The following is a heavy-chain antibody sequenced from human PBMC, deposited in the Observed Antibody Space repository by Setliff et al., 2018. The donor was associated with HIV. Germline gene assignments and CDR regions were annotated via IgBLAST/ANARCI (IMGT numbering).Heavy chain of an antibody. D-gene: IGHD4-17*01. Sequence: GGSLRLSCAASGFTFSGYWMHWVRQAPGKGLEWVSSISSSSRSKYYADSVKGRFTISRDNSKNTLYLQMSSLRAEDTAVYYCVKARVDGDYYYYYYMDVWGKGTTVTV. CDR1: GFTFSGYW. V-gene: IGHV3-21*01. CDR3: VKARVDGDYYYYYYMDV. CDR2: ISSSSRSK. J-gene: IGHJ6*03.